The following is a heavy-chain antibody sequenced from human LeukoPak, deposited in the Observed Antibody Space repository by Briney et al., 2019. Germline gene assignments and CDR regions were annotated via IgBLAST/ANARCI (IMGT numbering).Heavy chain of an antibody. D-gene: IGHD3-22*01. CDR3: AYGNYYDSSGSLFDY. V-gene: IGHV3-48*04. CDR1: GFTFSSYS. CDR2: ISSSSSTI. J-gene: IGHJ4*02. Sequence: GGSLRLSCAASGFTFSSYSMNWVRQAPGKGLEWVSYISSSSSTIYYADSVKGRFTISRDNAKNSLYLQMNSLRAEDTAVYYCAYGNYYDSSGSLFDYWGQGTLVTVSS.